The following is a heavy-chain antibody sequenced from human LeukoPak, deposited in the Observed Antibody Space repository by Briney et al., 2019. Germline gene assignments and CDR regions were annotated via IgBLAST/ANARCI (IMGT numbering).Heavy chain of an antibody. CDR2: ISYDGSNK. J-gene: IGHJ4*02. CDR1: GFTFSRFS. D-gene: IGHD4-17*01. V-gene: IGHV3-30*18. Sequence: PGGSLRLSCAASGFTFSRFSMNWVRQAPGKGLEWVAVISYDGSNKYYADSVKGRFTISRDNSKNTLYLQMNSLRAEDTAVYYCAKVGYGDYVDGQLDYWGQGTLVTVSS. CDR3: AKVGYGDYVDGQLDY.